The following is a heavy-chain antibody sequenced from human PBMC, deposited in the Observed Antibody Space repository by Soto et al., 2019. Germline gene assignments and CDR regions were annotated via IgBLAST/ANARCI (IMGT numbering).Heavy chain of an antibody. CDR1: GGSVSSGNYY. D-gene: IGHD2-8*02. CDR2: IYYSGIT. CDR3: ARGGGVYYFDY. J-gene: IGHJ4*02. V-gene: IGHV4-61*01. Sequence: SETLSLTCTVSGGSVSSGNYYWSWIRQPPGKGLEWIGYIYYSGITDYNPSLKSRVTISVDTSKSQFSLKLSSVTAADTAVYYCARGGGVYYFDYWGQGTLVTVSS.